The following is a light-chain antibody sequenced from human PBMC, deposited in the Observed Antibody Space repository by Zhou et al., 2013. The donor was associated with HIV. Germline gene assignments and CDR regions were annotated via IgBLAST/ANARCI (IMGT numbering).Light chain of an antibody. CDR2: GAS. J-gene: IGKJ1*01. Sequence: EIVLTQSPGTLSLSPGERATLSCRASQRVSRIYLAWYQQKPGQAPRLLIYGASSRATGIPDRFSGSGSGTDFTLTISRLEPEDFAVYYCQQYGNSPKWTFGQGTKVEIK. CDR1: QRVSRIY. CDR3: QQYGNSPKWT. V-gene: IGKV3-20*01.